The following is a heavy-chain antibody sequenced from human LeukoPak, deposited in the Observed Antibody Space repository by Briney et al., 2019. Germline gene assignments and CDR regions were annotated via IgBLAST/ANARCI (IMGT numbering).Heavy chain of an antibody. CDR3: AREDYYDSGSNDY. J-gene: IGHJ4*02. V-gene: IGHV1-2*02. Sequence: ASVKVSCKASGYTFTGYYMHWVRQAPGQGLEWMGWINPNSGGTNYAQKFQGRVTITRNTSISTAYMELSSLRSEDTAVYYCAREDYYDSGSNDYWGQGTLVTVSS. CDR1: GYTFTGYY. CDR2: INPNSGGT. D-gene: IGHD3-22*01.